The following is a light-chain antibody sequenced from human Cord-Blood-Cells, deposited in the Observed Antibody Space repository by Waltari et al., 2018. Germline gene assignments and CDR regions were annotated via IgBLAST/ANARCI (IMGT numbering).Light chain of an antibody. CDR2: GKN. Sequence: SSELTQDPAVSVALGQTVRITCQGDSLRSYYASWYQQKPGQAPVIVIYGKNNRPSGIPDRFSGSSAVNTASLTITGAQAEDEADYYCNSRDSSGNHVVFGGGTKLTVL. CDR1: SLRSYY. J-gene: IGLJ2*01. CDR3: NSRDSSGNHVV. V-gene: IGLV3-19*01.